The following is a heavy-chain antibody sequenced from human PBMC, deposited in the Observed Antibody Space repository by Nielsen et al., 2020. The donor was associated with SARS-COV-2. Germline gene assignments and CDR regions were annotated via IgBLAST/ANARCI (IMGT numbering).Heavy chain of an antibody. CDR1: GGSISSYY. V-gene: IGHV4-59*01. J-gene: IGHJ4*02. D-gene: IGHD3-10*01. CDR3: ARVGAGSFDY. Sequence: SETLSLTCTVSGGSISSYYWSWIRQPPGKGLEWIGYIYYSGNTNYNPSLKSRVTFSIDKSKNQFSLKLSSVTAADTAVYYCARVGAGSFDYWGQGTLVTVSS. CDR2: IYYSGNT.